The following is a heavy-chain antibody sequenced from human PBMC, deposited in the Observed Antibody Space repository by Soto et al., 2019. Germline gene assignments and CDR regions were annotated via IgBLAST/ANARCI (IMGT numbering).Heavy chain of an antibody. D-gene: IGHD2-21*01. Sequence: SVKVSCKASGGTFSSYAISWVRQAPGQGLEWMGGIIPIFGTANYAQKFQGRVTITTDASTSTAYMEMRSLRSDDTAVYYCARAPHHHIANHYMDVWGKGTTVTVSS. V-gene: IGHV1-69*05. J-gene: IGHJ6*03. CDR1: GGTFSSYA. CDR2: IIPIFGTA. CDR3: ARAPHHHIANHYMDV.